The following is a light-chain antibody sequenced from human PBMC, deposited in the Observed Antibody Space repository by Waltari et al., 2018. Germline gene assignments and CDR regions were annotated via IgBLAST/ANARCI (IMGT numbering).Light chain of an antibody. CDR1: QNIGTY. J-gene: IGKJ2*01. CDR3: QHRSARPMYT. V-gene: IGKV3-11*01. Sequence: EIVLTQSPATLSLSPGERATLSCRASQNIGTYLAWYQQKPGQAPRLLMYDASHRASGTPVRISGSASGTDFTLAISSLEPEDFAVYYCQHRSARPMYTFGQGTKVEIK. CDR2: DAS.